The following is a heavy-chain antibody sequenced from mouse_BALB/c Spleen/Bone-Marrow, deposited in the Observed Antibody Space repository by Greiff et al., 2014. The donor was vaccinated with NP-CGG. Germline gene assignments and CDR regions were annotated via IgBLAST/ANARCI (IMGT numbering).Heavy chain of an antibody. CDR2: IWADGST. CDR1: GFSLTNYG. Sequence: VQLQQSGPGLVAPSQSLSITCTVSGFSLTNYGVHWVRQPPGKGLEWLGVIWADGSTNYNSALMFRLSISKDNSKSQVFLKMNSLQTDDTAMYYCARITTATGAMDYWGQGTSVTVSS. J-gene: IGHJ4*01. CDR3: ARITTATGAMDY. V-gene: IGHV2-9*02. D-gene: IGHD1-2*01.